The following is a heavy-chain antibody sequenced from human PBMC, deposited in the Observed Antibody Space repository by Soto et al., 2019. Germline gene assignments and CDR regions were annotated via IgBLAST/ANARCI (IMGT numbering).Heavy chain of an antibody. Sequence: EVQLLESGGGLVQPGGSLRLSCAASGFTFSNYAMSWVRQAPGKGLEWVSSLSASGAIPYYADSVKGRFTVSSDNCKSILYLHIDSLRAEDAALYYCARQYYDFCSGFYSFWGHGTLVTVSS. CDR2: LSASGAIP. CDR1: GFTFSNYA. J-gene: IGHJ4*01. CDR3: ARQYYDFCSGFYSF. V-gene: IGHV3-23*01. D-gene: IGHD3-3*01.